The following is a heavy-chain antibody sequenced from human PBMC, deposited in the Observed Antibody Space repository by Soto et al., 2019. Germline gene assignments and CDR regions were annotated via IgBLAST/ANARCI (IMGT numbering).Heavy chain of an antibody. D-gene: IGHD1-26*01. V-gene: IGHV3-23*01. Sequence: PGGSLRLSCAASGFTFSSYAMSWVRQAPGKGLEWVSAISGSGGSTYYADSVKGRFTISRDNSKNTLYLQMNSLRAEDTAVYYCAKDPPLTWEPRSVAFDIWGQGKMVTVSS. CDR2: ISGSGGST. J-gene: IGHJ3*02. CDR1: GFTFSSYA. CDR3: AKDPPLTWEPRSVAFDI.